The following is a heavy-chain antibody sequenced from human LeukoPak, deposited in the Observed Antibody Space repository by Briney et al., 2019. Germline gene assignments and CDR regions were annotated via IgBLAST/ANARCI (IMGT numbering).Heavy chain of an antibody. D-gene: IGHD5-12*01. CDR2: ISYDGSNK. CDR3: ARSAAAGRIVATFGY. V-gene: IGHV3-30*04. Sequence: PGRSLRLSCAASGFTFSSYALHWVRQAPGKGLEWVAVISYDGSNKYYAESVKGRLTISRDNSKNTLYLQMNSLRAEDTAVYYCARSAAAGRIVATFGYWGQGTLVIVSS. J-gene: IGHJ4*02. CDR1: GFTFSSYA.